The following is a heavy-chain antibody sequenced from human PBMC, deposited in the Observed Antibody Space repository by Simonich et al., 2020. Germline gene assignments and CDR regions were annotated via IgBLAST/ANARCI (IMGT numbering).Heavy chain of an antibody. CDR1: GFTFSSYG. Sequence: QVQLVESGGGVVQPGRSLRLSCAASGFTFSSYGMHWVRQAPGKGLEWVEVIGDDGSNKDYADSVKGRFTISRDNSKNTLYLQMNSLRAEDTAVYYCARDRNSGSYFDYWGQGTLVTVSS. J-gene: IGHJ4*02. CDR3: ARDRNSGSYFDY. CDR2: IGDDGSNK. V-gene: IGHV3-33*01. D-gene: IGHD1-26*01.